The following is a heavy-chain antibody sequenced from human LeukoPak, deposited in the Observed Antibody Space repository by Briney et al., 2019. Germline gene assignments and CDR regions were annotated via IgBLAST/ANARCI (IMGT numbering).Heavy chain of an antibody. CDR3: ARVEGGYGGNRGDAFDI. CDR1: GDSISNNNFY. J-gene: IGHJ3*02. CDR2: IYYSGST. V-gene: IGHV4-39*07. D-gene: IGHD4-23*01. Sequence: PSETLSLTCTVSGDSISNNNFYWGWIRQPPGKGLEWIGSIYYSGSTYYNPSLKSRVTISVDTSKNQFSLKLSSVTAADTAGYYCARVEGGYGGNRGDAFDIWGQGTMVTVSS.